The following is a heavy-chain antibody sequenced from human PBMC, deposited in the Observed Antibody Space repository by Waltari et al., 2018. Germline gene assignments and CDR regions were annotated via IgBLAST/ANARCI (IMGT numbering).Heavy chain of an antibody. CDR2: IYYSGST. D-gene: IGHD6-6*01. V-gene: IGHV4-59*11. J-gene: IGHJ4*02. CDR3: AGSSSSGPDY. CDR1: GGSISSHY. Sequence: QVQLQESGPGLVKPSETLSLTCTVSGGSISSHYWSWIRQPPGKGLEWIGYIYYSGSTNYNPSLKSRVTISVDTSKNQCSLKLSSVTAADTAVYYCAGSSSSGPDYWGQGTLVTVSS.